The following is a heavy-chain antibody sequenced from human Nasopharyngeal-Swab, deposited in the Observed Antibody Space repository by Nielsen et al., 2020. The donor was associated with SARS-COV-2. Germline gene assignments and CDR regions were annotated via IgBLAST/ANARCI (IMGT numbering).Heavy chain of an antibody. CDR1: GFTFDDYG. J-gene: IGHJ4*02. Sequence: GESLKISCAASGFTFDDYGMHWVRQAPGKGLEWVAVIWYDGSNKYYADSVKGRFTISRDNSKNTLYLQMNSLRAEDTAVYYCAREWYYYDSSGYSTYFDYWGQGTLVTVSS. D-gene: IGHD3-22*01. CDR3: AREWYYYDSSGYSTYFDY. V-gene: IGHV3-33*08. CDR2: IWYDGSNK.